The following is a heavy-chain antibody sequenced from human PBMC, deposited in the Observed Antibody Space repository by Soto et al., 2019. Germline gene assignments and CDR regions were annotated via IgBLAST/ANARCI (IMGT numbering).Heavy chain of an antibody. Sequence: QVQLVQSGAEVKKPGSSVRVSCKSSGGVFSSFAISWVRQAPGQGLEWMGGIIPIFGTANYAQKFQGRVTITADDSTSTAYMELSSLRFEDTAVYYCARGRRNSAVVTTFDYWGQGTLVTVSS. J-gene: IGHJ4*02. CDR2: IIPIFGTA. CDR1: GGVFSSFA. CDR3: ARGRRNSAVVTTFDY. V-gene: IGHV1-69*01. D-gene: IGHD2-21*02.